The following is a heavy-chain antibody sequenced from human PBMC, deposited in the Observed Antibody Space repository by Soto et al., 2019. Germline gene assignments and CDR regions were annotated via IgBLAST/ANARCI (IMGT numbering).Heavy chain of an antibody. CDR3: ARGDVGY. V-gene: IGHV3-30*04. CDR1: GFTFSSYA. D-gene: IGHD1-26*01. J-gene: IGHJ4*02. CDR2: ISYDGSNK. Sequence: GESLKISCAASGFTFSSYAMHWVRQAPGKGLEWVAVISYDGSNKYYADSVKGRFTISRDNSKNTLYLQMNSLRAEDTAVYYCARGDVGYWGQGTLVTVSS.